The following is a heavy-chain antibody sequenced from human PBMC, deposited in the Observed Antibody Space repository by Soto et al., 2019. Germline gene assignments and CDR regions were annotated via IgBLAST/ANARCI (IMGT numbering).Heavy chain of an antibody. CDR3: TRWTVSTTPGLGHYLYAMDV. V-gene: IGHV3-49*03. J-gene: IGHJ6*02. D-gene: IGHD1-26*01. CDR1: GFNFAVYA. CDR2: IRNKTYRGTS. Sequence: SGGSLRLSCLGSGFNFAVYAVSWFRQAPGKGLEWVGLIRNKTYRGTSEYAASVKGRFTISRDESKSSAYLEMNDLETEDTGMYYCTRWTVSTTPGLGHYLYAMDVWGQGTTVTVSS.